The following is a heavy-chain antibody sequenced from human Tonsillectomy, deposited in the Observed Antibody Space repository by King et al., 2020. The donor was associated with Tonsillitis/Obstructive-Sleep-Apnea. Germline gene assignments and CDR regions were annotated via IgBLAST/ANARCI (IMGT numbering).Heavy chain of an antibody. Sequence: QLVQSGAEVKKPGASVKVSCKASGYTFTSYGISWVRQAPGQGLEWMGWISAYNGDTNYAQKLQGRVTMTTDTSTNTAYMELRSLRSDDTAVYYCARDSMSHYFDSSTYYSFDYWGQGTLVTVSS. D-gene: IGHD3-22*01. CDR1: GYTFTSYG. CDR2: ISAYNGDT. CDR3: ARDSMSHYFDSSTYYSFDY. V-gene: IGHV1-18*01. J-gene: IGHJ4*02.